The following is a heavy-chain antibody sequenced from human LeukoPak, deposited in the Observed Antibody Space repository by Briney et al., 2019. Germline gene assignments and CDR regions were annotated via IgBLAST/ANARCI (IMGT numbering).Heavy chain of an antibody. CDR3: ATQRGSYLWGTDFDY. CDR2: INPSGGST. Sequence: GASVKVSCKASGYTFTSYYMHWVRQAPGQGLEWMGIINPSGGSTSYAQKFQGRVTMTRDTSTSTVYMELSSLRSDDTAVYYCATQRGSYLWGTDFDYWGQGTLVTVSS. V-gene: IGHV1-46*01. D-gene: IGHD3-16*01. CDR1: GYTFTSYY. J-gene: IGHJ4*02.